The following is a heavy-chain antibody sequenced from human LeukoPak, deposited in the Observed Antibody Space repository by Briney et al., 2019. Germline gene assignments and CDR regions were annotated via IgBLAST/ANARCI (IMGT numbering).Heavy chain of an antibody. Sequence: ASVKVSCKASGYTFTGYYMRWVRQAPGQGLEWMGRINPNSGGTNYAQKFQGRVTMTRDTSISTAYMELSRLRSDDTAVYYCALTMITDYFDYWGQGTLVTVSS. D-gene: IGHD3-22*01. CDR1: GYTFTGYY. J-gene: IGHJ4*02. CDR2: INPNSGGT. V-gene: IGHV1-2*06. CDR3: ALTMITDYFDY.